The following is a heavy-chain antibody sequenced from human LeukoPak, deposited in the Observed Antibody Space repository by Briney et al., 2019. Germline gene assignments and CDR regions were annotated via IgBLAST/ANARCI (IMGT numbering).Heavy chain of an antibody. V-gene: IGHV3-48*01. CDR1: GFIFSSYS. J-gene: IGHJ4*02. D-gene: IGHD1-14*01. CDR3: ARVYRRYFDY. CDR2: ISSSSSSI. Sequence: TGGSLRLSCAASGFIFSSYSMNWVRQAPGKGLEWVSYISSSSSSIYYADAVKGRFTISRDSAKNSLYLQMNSLRAEDTAVYYCARVYRRYFDYWGQGTLVTVSS.